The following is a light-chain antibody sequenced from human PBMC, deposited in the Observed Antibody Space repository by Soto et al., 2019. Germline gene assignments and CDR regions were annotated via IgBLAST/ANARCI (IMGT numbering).Light chain of an antibody. Sequence: QSVLTQPASVSGSPGQSITISCTGTNSDVGGYNYVSWYQQHPGKAPKLMIYEVSNRPSGVSIRFSGSKSGNTASLTISGLQAEDEADYHCSSCSSSNTPVFGTGTKVTVL. CDR3: SSCSSSNTPV. CDR2: EVS. CDR1: NSDVGGYNY. V-gene: IGLV2-14*01. J-gene: IGLJ1*01.